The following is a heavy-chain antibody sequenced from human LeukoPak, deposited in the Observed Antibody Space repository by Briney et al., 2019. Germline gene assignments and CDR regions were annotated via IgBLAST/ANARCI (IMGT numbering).Heavy chain of an antibody. Sequence: PSETLSLTCAVYGGSFSGYYWSWIRQPPGKGLEWIGEINHSGSTNYNPSLKSRVTISVDTSKNHFSLNLSSVTAADTAVYYCARLPTVTFFDYWGQGTLVTVSS. CDR2: INHSGST. CDR3: ARLPTVTFFDY. D-gene: IGHD4-17*01. V-gene: IGHV4-34*01. CDR1: GGSFSGYY. J-gene: IGHJ4*02.